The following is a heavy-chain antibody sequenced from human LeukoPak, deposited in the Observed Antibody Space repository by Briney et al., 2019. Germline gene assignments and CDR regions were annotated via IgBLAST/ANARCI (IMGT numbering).Heavy chain of an antibody. CDR3: ARHKGRLDRGNFDY. CDR1: AASIRHYY. CDR2: IYYSGST. J-gene: IGHJ4*02. V-gene: IGHV4-59*08. Sequence: SETLSLTCSVSAASIRHYYWSRLRQPPGKGLEWIGYIYYSGSTNYNPSLMSRHTISVDTSKNQFSLRLSSVTAADTAVYYCARHKGRLDRGNFDYWGQGTPVIVSS. D-gene: IGHD3-10*01.